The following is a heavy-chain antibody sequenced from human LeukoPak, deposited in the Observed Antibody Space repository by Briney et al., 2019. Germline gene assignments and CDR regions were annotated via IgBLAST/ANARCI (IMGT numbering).Heavy chain of an antibody. Sequence: GGSLRLSCAASGFTVSSNYMSWVRQAPGKGLEWVANIKQDGSEKYYVDSVKGRFTISRDNAKNSLYLQMNSLRAEDTAVYYCARVLLRGVYNWFDPWGQGTLVTVSS. D-gene: IGHD3-10*01. CDR1: GFTVSSNY. CDR2: IKQDGSEK. J-gene: IGHJ5*02. CDR3: ARVLLRGVYNWFDP. V-gene: IGHV3-7*01.